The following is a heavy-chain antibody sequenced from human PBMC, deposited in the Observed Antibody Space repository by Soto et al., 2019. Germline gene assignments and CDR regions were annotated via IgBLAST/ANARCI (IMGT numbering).Heavy chain of an antibody. Sequence: GGSLRLSCAASGCTFSSYWMSWVRQAPGKGLEWVANIKQDGSEKYYVDSVKGRFTISRDNAKNSLYLQMNSLRAEDTAVYYCARDGATYYYDSRGYEHDFDYWGQGTLVTVSS. D-gene: IGHD3-22*01. V-gene: IGHV3-7*03. CDR1: GCTFSSYW. CDR3: ARDGATYYYDSRGYEHDFDY. CDR2: IKQDGSEK. J-gene: IGHJ4*02.